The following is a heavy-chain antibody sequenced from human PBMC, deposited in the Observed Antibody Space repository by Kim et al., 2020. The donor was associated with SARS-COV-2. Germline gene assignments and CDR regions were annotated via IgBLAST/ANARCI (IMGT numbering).Heavy chain of an antibody. CDR1: GGSLSGYY. V-gene: IGHV4-34*01. D-gene: IGHD2-15*01. Sequence: SETLSLTCAVSGGSLSGYYWSWIRQPPGKGLEWIGQISHGGTTNYNLSLETRATISLNTSNNQFSLKLTSVTAADTGLYYCTRARLLRGWFDPWGQETLVTVSS. CDR3: TRARLLRGWFDP. CDR2: ISHGGTT. J-gene: IGHJ5*02.